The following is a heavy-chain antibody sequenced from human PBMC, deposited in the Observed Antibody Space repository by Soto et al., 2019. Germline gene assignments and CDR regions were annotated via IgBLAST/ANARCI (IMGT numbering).Heavy chain of an antibody. Sequence: GGSLRLSCAASGFTFSSYWMNRVRQAPGKGLEWVANINQDGSDKSYVDSVKGRFTTSRDNAKNSLYLQMNSLRAEDTAVYYCARGISTPGIDFWGQGTLVTVSS. CDR2: INQDGSDK. V-gene: IGHV3-7*03. CDR1: GFTFSSYW. J-gene: IGHJ4*02. CDR3: ARGISTPGIDF. D-gene: IGHD2-15*01.